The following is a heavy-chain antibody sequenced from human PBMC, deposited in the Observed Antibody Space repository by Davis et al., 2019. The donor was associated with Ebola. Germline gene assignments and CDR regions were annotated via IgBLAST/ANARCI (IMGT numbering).Heavy chain of an antibody. J-gene: IGHJ4*02. D-gene: IGHD1-26*01. CDR3: ARTHDSGSFD. CDR2: IYYSGST. Sequence: PSETLSLTCTVSGGSISSYYWSWIRQPPGKGLEWIGYIYYSGSTNYNPSLKSRVTISVDTSKNQFSLKLSSVTAADTAVYYCARTHDSGSFDWGQGTLVTVSS. V-gene: IGHV4-59*08. CDR1: GGSISSYY.